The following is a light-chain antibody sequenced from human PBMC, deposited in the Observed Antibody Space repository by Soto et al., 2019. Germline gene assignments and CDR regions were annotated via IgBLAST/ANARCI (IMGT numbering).Light chain of an antibody. Sequence: QSVLTKPPSASGTPGQRVTISCSGSSSNSGSNSVNWYHQLPGTAPKHFIYSNNQRPSGVHDRFSGSKSGTSASLAISGLQSEDEADYYCAAWDDSLNGWVFGGGTKLTVL. J-gene: IGLJ3*02. CDR3: AAWDDSLNGWV. CDR1: SSNSGSNS. CDR2: SNN. V-gene: IGLV1-44*01.